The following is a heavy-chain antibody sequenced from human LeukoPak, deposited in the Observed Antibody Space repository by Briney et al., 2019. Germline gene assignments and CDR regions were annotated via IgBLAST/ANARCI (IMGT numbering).Heavy chain of an antibody. CDR1: GFTFDDYA. CDR3: ARDFRDKYYYGSGSYYNPLDY. J-gene: IGHJ4*02. Sequence: GGSLRLSCAAPGFTFDDYAMHWVRQAPGKGLEWVSFISWDGGSTYYADSVKGRFTISRDNSKNSLYLQMNSLRAEDTAVYYCARDFRDKYYYGSGSYYNPLDYWGQGTLVTVSS. V-gene: IGHV3-43D*03. D-gene: IGHD3-10*01. CDR2: ISWDGGST.